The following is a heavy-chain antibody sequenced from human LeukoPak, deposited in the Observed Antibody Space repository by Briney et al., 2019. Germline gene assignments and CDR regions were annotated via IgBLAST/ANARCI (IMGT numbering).Heavy chain of an antibody. CDR1: GASISGSGYY. V-gene: IGHV4-39*01. CDR3: ALHNWVYYGSGTRGAFDI. Sequence: SETLSLTCTVSGASISGSGYYWGWLRQPPGQGLEYIGDIYYNGSTYYNASLKSRVTITVDTSKNQFSLKLSSVTAADTAVYYCALHNWVYYGSGTRGAFDIWGQGTVVTVSS. J-gene: IGHJ3*02. D-gene: IGHD3-10*01. CDR2: IYYNGST.